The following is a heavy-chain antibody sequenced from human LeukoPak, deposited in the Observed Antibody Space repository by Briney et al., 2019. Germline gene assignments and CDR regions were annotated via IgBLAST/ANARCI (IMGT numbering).Heavy chain of an antibody. D-gene: IGHD6-13*01. CDR3: ARAINMGQQLVQPKGYYYYYYGMDV. J-gene: IGHJ6*02. Sequence: ASVKVSCKASGGTFSSYAISWVRQAPGQGLEWMGWISAYNGNTNYAQKLQGRVTMTTDTSTSTAYMELRSLRSDDTAVYYCARAINMGQQLVQPKGYYYYYYGMDVWGQGTTVTVSS. V-gene: IGHV1-18*01. CDR2: ISAYNGNT. CDR1: GGTFSSYA.